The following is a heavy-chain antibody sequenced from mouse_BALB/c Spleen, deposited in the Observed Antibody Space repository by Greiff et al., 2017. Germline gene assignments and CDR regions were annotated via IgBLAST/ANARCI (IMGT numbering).Heavy chain of an antibody. V-gene: IGHV1S135*01. CDR3: ARGNGYGGGYYAMDY. J-gene: IGHJ4*01. CDR1: GYAFTSYN. CDR2: IDPYNGGT. Sequence: VQLKESGPELVKPGASVKVSCKASGYAFTSYNMYWVKQSHGKSLEWIGYIDPYNGGTSYNQKFKGKATLTVDKSSSTAYMHLNSLTSEDSAVYYCARGNGYGGGYYAMDYWGQGTSVTVSS. D-gene: IGHD2-2*01.